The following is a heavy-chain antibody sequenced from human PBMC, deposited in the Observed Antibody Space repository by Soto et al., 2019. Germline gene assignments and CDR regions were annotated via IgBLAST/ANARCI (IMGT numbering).Heavy chain of an antibody. Sequence: GASVKVSCKASGYTFTSYYMHWVRQAPGQGLEWMGGTIPFFGTSDYAQKFQGRLRITADESTTTAYMELSSLRSQDTAVYYCARGKEFGVNSEAYDFWGKGPMVTAS. V-gene: IGHV1-69*13. CDR2: TIPFFGTS. CDR1: GYTFTSYY. D-gene: IGHD3-10*01. CDR3: ARGKEFGVNSEAYDF. J-gene: IGHJ3*01.